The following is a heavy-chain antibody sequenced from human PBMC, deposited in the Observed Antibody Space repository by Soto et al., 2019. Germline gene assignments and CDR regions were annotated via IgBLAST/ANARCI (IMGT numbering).Heavy chain of an antibody. CDR1: RDSISSYY. CDR3: ARSDGRY. CDR2: IYYSGST. J-gene: IGHJ4*02. V-gene: IGHV4-59*01. Sequence: SATLSLTCAVSRDSISSYYWSWIRQPPGKGLEWIGYIYYSGSTNYNPSLKSRVTISVDTSKNQFSLKLSSVTAADTAVYYCARSDGRYWGQGTLVT.